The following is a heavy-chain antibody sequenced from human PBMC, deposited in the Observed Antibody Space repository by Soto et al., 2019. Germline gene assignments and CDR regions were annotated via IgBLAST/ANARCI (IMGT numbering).Heavy chain of an antibody. J-gene: IGHJ6*01. V-gene: IGHV6-1*01. CDR2: TYYRSKWYN. CDR1: GDSVSSNSAA. Sequence: SQTLSLTCAISGDSVSSNSAAWNWIRQSPSRGLEWLGRTYYRSKWYNDYAVSVKSRITINPDTSKNQFSLQLNSVTPEDTAVYYCARHPFYSRSSWILRAYSYGMDVRGQGSTDT. D-gene: IGHD6-6*01. CDR3: ARHPFYSRSSWILRAYSYGMDV.